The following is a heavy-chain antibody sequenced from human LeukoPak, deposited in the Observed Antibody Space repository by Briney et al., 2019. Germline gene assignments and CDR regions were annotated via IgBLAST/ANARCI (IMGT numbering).Heavy chain of an antibody. CDR3: ARAGSVVTFDY. CDR2: IYYSGST. Sequence: PSETLSLTCTVSGGSISSYYWSWIRQPPGKGLEWIGYIYYSGSTNYNPSLKSRVTISVDTSKNQFSLKLSSVTAADAAVYYCARAGSVVTFDYWGQGTLVTVSS. J-gene: IGHJ4*02. CDR1: GGSISSYY. D-gene: IGHD3-22*01. V-gene: IGHV4-59*01.